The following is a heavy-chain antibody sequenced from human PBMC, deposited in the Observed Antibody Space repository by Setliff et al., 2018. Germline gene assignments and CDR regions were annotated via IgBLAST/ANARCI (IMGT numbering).Heavy chain of an antibody. D-gene: IGHD3-3*01. J-gene: IGHJ4*02. CDR3: ARDKRQYNFWSGYYGSWGNYFDY. CDR1: GGSITDRNW. V-gene: IGHV4-4*02. Sequence: SETLSLTCALSGGSITDRNWWNWVRQPPGKGLEWIGEMYHSGNTYYNPSLKSRVTISVDTSKNQFSLKLSSVTATDTAVYYCARDKRQYNFWSGYYGSWGNYFDYWGQGTLVTVSS. CDR2: MYHSGNT.